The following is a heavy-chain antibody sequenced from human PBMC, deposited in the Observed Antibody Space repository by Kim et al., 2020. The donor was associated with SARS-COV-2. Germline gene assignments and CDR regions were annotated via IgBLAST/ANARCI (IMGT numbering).Heavy chain of an antibody. CDR1: GGSISSYY. J-gene: IGHJ6*03. CDR3: ARGIRYFDWVGFKGLYYYYYMDV. CDR2: IYYSGST. D-gene: IGHD3-9*01. V-gene: IGHV4-59*01. Sequence: SETLSLTCTVSGGSISSYYWSWIRQPPGKGLEWIGYIYYSGSTNYNPSLKSRVTISVDTSKNQFSLKLSSVTAADTAVYYCARGIRYFDWVGFKGLYYYYYMDVWGKGTTVTVSS.